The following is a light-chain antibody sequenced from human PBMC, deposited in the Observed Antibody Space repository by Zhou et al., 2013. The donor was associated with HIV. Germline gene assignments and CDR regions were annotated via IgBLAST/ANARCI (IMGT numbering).Light chain of an antibody. Sequence: DIQLTQSPSFLSASVGDRVTITCRASQGISSYLAWYQQKPGKAPKLLIYAASTLQSGVPSRFSGSGSGTEFTFTISSLQPEDFATYYCQQTDTFGQGTKMEIK. CDR3: QQTDT. CDR1: QGISSY. V-gene: IGKV1-9*01. J-gene: IGKJ2*01. CDR2: AAS.